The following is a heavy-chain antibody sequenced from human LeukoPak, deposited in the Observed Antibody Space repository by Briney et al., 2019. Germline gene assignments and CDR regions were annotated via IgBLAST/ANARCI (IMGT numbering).Heavy chain of an antibody. CDR2: IYSGGST. J-gene: IGHJ4*02. CDR1: GFTVSSNY. D-gene: IGHD4-11*01. CDR3: AIDYSNSYYFDY. Sequence: GGSLRLSCAASGFTVSSNYMSWVRQAPGKGLEWVSVIYSGGSTYYADSVKGRFTISRDNSKNTLYLQRNSLRAEDTAVYYCAIDYSNSYYFDYWGQGTLVTVSS. V-gene: IGHV3-53*01.